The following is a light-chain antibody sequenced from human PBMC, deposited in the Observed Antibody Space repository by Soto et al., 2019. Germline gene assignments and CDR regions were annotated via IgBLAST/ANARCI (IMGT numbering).Light chain of an antibody. J-gene: IGLJ1*01. CDR2: EVV. Sequence: QSALTQPPSASGSPGQSVTISCTGTKNDIGVYAFVSWYQHHPGKAPRLIIYEVVQRPSGVPDRLSGSKSGNTASLTVSGLQAADEADYFCKSYAGSNTYVFGSGTKVTVL. CDR1: KNDIGVYAF. CDR3: KSYAGSNTYV. V-gene: IGLV2-8*01.